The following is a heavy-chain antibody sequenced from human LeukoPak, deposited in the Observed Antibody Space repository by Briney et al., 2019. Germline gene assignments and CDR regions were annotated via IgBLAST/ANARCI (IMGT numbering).Heavy chain of an antibody. CDR1: GGSISSYY. CDR2: IYYSGST. J-gene: IGHJ4*02. D-gene: IGHD3-9*01. CDR3: ARANLRYFDWLLDY. Sequence: SETLSLTCTVSGGSISSYYWSWIRQSPGKGLEWIGYIYYSGSTNYNPSLKSRVTISVDTSKNQFSLKLSSVTAADTAVYYCARANLRYFDWLLDYWGRGTLVTVSS. V-gene: IGHV4-59*01.